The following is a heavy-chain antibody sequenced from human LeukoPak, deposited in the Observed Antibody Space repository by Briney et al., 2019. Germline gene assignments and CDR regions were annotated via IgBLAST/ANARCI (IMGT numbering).Heavy chain of an antibody. J-gene: IGHJ6*03. CDR3: AREVANSGYPLYYMDV. D-gene: IGHD3-10*01. V-gene: IGHV3-53*05. Sequence: GGSLRLSCAASGFTVSSNYMSWVRQAPGKGLEWVSVIYSGGSTYYADSVKGRFTISRDNSKNTLFLQMNSLRAEDTAVCYCAREVANSGYPLYYMDVWGKGTTVTVSS. CDR2: IYSGGST. CDR1: GFTVSSNY.